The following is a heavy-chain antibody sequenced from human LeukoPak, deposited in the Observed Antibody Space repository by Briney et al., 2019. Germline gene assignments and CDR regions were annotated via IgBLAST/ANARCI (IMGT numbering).Heavy chain of an antibody. Sequence: GGSLRLSCAASGFIFSAYWMSWVRQAPGKGLEWVANIKRDGSEKYYVDSVEGRFTISRDNAKNSLYLQMNSLRAEDTAVYYCASDLGSSNSYYNWFDPWGQGTLVTVSS. CDR1: GFIFSAYW. D-gene: IGHD1-26*01. J-gene: IGHJ5*02. V-gene: IGHV3-7*01. CDR2: IKRDGSEK. CDR3: ASDLGSSNSYYNWFDP.